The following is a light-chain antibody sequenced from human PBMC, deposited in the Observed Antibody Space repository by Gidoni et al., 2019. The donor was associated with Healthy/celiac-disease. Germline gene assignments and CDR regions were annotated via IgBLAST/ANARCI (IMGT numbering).Light chain of an antibody. CDR3: QKYNSPRT. CDR2: KAS. J-gene: IGKJ1*01. V-gene: IGKV1-5*03. Sequence: DIQMTQSPSTLSASVGDRVTITCRASQSISSWLAWYQQKPGKAPKLLIYKASSLESGVPSRFSGSGSGTEFTLTISSLQPDDFATYYCQKYNSPRTFGQGTKVEIK. CDR1: QSISSW.